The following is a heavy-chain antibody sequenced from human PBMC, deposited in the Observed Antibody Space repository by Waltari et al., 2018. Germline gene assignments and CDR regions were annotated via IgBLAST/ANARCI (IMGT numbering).Heavy chain of an antibody. CDR3: AKDRDRGVRIIDY. D-gene: IGHD2-15*01. J-gene: IGHJ4*02. CDR1: GFTFSSYA. V-gene: IGHV3-23*01. CDR2: ISGSGGST. Sequence: EVQLLESGGGLVQPGGSLRLSCAASGFTFSSYAMSWVRQAPGKGLEWVSAISGSGGSTYYADAVKGRFTSSRDNSKNTLYLQMNSLRAEDTAVYYCAKDRDRGVRIIDYWGQGTLVTVSS.